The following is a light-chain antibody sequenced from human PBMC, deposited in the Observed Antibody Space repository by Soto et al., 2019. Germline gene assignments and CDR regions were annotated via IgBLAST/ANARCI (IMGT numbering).Light chain of an antibody. V-gene: IGKV1-33*01. CDR1: QGIAKV. CDR2: DAT. CDR3: QQYDNLPPFT. Sequence: DIQLTQSPSALSASVGDRVTITCQASQGIAKVLNWYQQKAGKAPKLLIYDATILVPGVPARFSARRSGTDFTLTINGLQPEDVATYYCQQYDNLPPFTFGPGTTVDI. J-gene: IGKJ3*01.